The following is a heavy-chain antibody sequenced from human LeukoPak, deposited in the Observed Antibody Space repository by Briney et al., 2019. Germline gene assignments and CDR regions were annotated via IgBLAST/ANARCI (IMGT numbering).Heavy chain of an antibody. Sequence: KPGGSLRLSCAASGFTFSSYEMNWVRQAPGNGLEWVSYISSSGSTIYYADSVKGRFTISRDNAKNSLYLQMNSLRAEDTAVYYCARGPLGWLQLSFDYWGQGTLVTVSS. V-gene: IGHV3-48*03. CDR1: GFTFSSYE. J-gene: IGHJ4*02. D-gene: IGHD5-24*01. CDR2: ISSSGSTI. CDR3: ARGPLGWLQLSFDY.